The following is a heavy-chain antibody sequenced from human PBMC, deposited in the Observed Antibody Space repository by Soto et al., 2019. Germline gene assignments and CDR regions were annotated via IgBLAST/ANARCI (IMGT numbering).Heavy chain of an antibody. Sequence: ASVKVPCKASGYTFTGYYMHWVRQAPGQGLEWMGWINPNSGGTNYAQKFQGWVTMTRDTSISTAYMELSRLRSDDTAVYYCARTKWDSSGYYSYYFDYWGQGTLVTVSS. CDR2: INPNSGGT. CDR1: GYTFTGYY. V-gene: IGHV1-2*04. CDR3: ARTKWDSSGYYSYYFDY. D-gene: IGHD3-22*01. J-gene: IGHJ4*02.